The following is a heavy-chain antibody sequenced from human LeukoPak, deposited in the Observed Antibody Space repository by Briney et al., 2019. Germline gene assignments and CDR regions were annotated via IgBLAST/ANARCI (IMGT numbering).Heavy chain of an antibody. V-gene: IGHV3-66*01. CDR1: GFTVSRNY. CDR3: ARAGPSSSWHQFDY. CDR2: IYSGGST. D-gene: IGHD6-13*01. Sequence: PGGSLRLSCAASGFTVSRNYMSWVRQAPGKGLEWVSVIYSGGSTYYADSVKGRITISRDNSKNTLYPQMNSLRAEDTAVYYCARAGPSSSWHQFDYWGQGTLVTVSS. J-gene: IGHJ4*02.